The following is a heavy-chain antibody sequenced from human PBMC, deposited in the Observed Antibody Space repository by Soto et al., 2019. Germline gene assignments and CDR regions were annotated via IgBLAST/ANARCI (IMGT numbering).Heavy chain of an antibody. CDR1: GGTFSSYA. V-gene: IGHV1-69*12. Sequence: QVQLVQSGAEVKKPGSSVKVSCKASGGTFSSYAISWVRQAPGQGLEWMGGLIPVFGTANYAQKFQGRVTITAYESTSTAYRELSSLRCEDTAVSYCARGGGYIDGYLIYYYYGMDVWGQGTTVIVSS. CDR3: ARGGGYIDGYLIYYYYGMDV. CDR2: LIPVFGTA. D-gene: IGHD5-18*01. J-gene: IGHJ6*02.